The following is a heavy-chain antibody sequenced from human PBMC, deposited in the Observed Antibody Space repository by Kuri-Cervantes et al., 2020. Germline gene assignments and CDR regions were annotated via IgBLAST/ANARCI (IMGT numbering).Heavy chain of an antibody. J-gene: IGHJ4*02. V-gene: IGHV3-9*01. CDR2: ISWNSGSI. CDR3: ARGYCSGGSYYSAD. CDR1: GFTFDDYA. Sequence: GGSLRLSCAASGFTFDDYAMHWVRQAPGKGLEWVSGISWNSGSIGYADSVKGRFTISRDNAKNSLYLQMNSLRAEDTAVYYCARGYCSGGSYYSADWGQGTLVTVSS. D-gene: IGHD2-15*01.